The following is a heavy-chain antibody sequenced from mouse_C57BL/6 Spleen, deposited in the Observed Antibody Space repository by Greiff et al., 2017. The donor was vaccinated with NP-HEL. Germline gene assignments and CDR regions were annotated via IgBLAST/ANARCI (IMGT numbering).Heavy chain of an antibody. J-gene: IGHJ3*01. CDR2: IDPENGDT. D-gene: IGHD1-1*01. V-gene: IGHV14-4*01. Sequence: EVQLQQSGAELVRPGASVKLSCTASGFNIKDDYMHWVKQRPEQGLEWIGWIDPENGDTEYASKFQGKATITADTSSNTAYLQLSSLTSEDTAVYYCTTCDYGSSYWFAYWGQGTLVTVSA. CDR1: GFNIKDDY. CDR3: TTCDYGSSYWFAY.